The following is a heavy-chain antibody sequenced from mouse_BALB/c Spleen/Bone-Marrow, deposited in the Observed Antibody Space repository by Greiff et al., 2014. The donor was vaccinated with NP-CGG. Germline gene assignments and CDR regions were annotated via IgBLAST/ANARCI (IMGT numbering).Heavy chain of an antibody. Sequence: EVNLVESGPGLVKPSQSLSLTCTVTGYSVTSDYAWNWIRQFPGNKLEWMGYISYSGNTSYSPSLKSRISITRDTSKNQFFLQLNSVTTEDTATYYCARGSNYYALNYWGRGTSVTVSS. CDR3: ARGSNYYALNY. V-gene: IGHV3-2*02. CDR1: GYSVTSDYA. J-gene: IGHJ4*01. D-gene: IGHD1-1*01. CDR2: ISYSGNT.